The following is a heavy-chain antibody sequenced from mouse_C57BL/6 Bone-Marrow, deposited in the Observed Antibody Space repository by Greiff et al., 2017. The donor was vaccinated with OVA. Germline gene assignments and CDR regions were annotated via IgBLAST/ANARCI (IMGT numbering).Heavy chain of an antibody. V-gene: IGHV1-61*01. J-gene: IGHJ1*03. Sequence: QVQLKESGAELVRPGSSVKLSCKASGYTFTSYWMDWVKQRPGQGLEWIGNIYPSDSETHYNQKFKDKATLTVDKSSSTAYMQLSSLTSEDSAVYYCAKVPHYGSSWYFDVWGTGTTVTVSS. CDR1: GYTFTSYW. CDR2: IYPSDSET. CDR3: AKVPHYGSSWYFDV. D-gene: IGHD1-1*01.